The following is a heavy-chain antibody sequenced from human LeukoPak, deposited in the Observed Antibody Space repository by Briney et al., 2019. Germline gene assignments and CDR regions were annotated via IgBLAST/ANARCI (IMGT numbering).Heavy chain of an antibody. Sequence: SGGSLRLSCAASGFTFSSYSMNWVRQAPGRGLEWVSSISSSSSYIYYADSVKGRFTISRDNAKNSLYLQMNSLRAEDTAVYYCARARFGELSGDAFDIWGQGTMVTVSS. CDR3: ARARFGELSGDAFDI. J-gene: IGHJ3*02. V-gene: IGHV3-21*01. CDR2: ISSSSSYI. CDR1: GFTFSSYS. D-gene: IGHD3-10*02.